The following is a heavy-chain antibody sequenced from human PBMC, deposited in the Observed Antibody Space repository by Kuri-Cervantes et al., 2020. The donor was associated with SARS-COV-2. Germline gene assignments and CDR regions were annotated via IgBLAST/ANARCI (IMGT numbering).Heavy chain of an antibody. V-gene: IGHV3-23*01. CDR3: AKVGYYDFWSGYSSYYFDY. CDR1: GFTFSSYA. J-gene: IGHJ4*02. Sequence: GGSLRLSCAASGFTFSSYAMSWARQAPGKGLEWVSAISGSGGSTYYADSVKGRFTISRDNSKNTLYLQMNSLRAEDTAVYYCAKVGYYDFWSGYSSYYFDYWGLGTLVTGSS. D-gene: IGHD3-3*01. CDR2: ISGSGGST.